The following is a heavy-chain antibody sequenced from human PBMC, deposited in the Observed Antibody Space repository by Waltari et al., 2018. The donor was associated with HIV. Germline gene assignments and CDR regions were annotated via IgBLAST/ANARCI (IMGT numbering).Heavy chain of an antibody. D-gene: IGHD1-1*01. CDR2: ISFDGSNQ. J-gene: IGHJ4*02. CDR3: ATGQQVWETWSQLDY. CDR1: RFTFRYFG. V-gene: IGHV3-33*05. Sequence: QVELLQSGGGVVQPGTSLTISSAAPRFTFRYFGMPWVRQAPAKGLEWVAVISFDGSNQYYADSVRGRFTISRDNSKKKVFLQMNSLRLDDSALYYCATGQQVWETWSQLDYWGQGTLVIVSS.